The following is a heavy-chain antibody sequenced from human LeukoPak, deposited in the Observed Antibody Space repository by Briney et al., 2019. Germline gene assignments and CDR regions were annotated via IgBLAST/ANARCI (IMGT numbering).Heavy chain of an antibody. Sequence: GGSLRLSCAASGFVFGGNYMSWDRQAPGKGLEWVSVIYSGGSTYYADSVKGRFSTSRDSSTSTLFLQMDSLRVEDTAMYYCARPTDGDSTRYGMDVWGQGTTVIVSS. CDR1: GFVFGGNY. V-gene: IGHV3-53*01. CDR2: IYSGGST. CDR3: ARPTDGDSTRYGMDV. D-gene: IGHD2-21*02. J-gene: IGHJ6*02.